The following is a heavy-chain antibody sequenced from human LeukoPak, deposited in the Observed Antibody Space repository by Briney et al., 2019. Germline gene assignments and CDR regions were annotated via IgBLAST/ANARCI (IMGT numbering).Heavy chain of an antibody. V-gene: IGHV3-7*03. CDR1: GFTFSDYW. CDR3: AKDSYCSGGSCPMGYYYGMDV. J-gene: IGHJ6*04. D-gene: IGHD2-15*01. Sequence: GGSLRLSCVASGFTFSDYWMNWVRQAPGKGLEWVASINQGGSETDCVDSVKGRFTISRDNSKNTLYLQMNSLRAEDTAVYYCAKDSYCSGGSCPMGYYYGMDVWGKGTTVTVSS. CDR2: INQGGSET.